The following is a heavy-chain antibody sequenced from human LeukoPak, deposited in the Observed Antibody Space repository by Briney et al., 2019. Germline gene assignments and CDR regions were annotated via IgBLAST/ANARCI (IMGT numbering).Heavy chain of an antibody. CDR3: ARDLGTLYGMDV. D-gene: IGHD1-1*01. CDR1: GFTFSSYA. CDR2: ISYDGSNK. Sequence: GGSLRLSCAASGFTFSSYAMHWVRQAPGKGLEWVAVISYDGSNKYYADSVKGRFTISRDNSKNTLYLQMNSLRAEDTAVYYCARDLGTLYGMDVWGQGTTVTVSS. V-gene: IGHV3-30-3*01. J-gene: IGHJ6*02.